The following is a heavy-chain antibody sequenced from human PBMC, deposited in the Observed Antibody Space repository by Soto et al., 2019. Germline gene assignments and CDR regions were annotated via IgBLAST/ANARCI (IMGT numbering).Heavy chain of an antibody. CDR1: GGSISSRGYT. J-gene: IGHJ6*02. CDR2: IYYSAT. Sequence: SETLSLTCSVSGGSISSRGYTWGWIRQAPGKGLEWIATIYYSATYYNPSLSSRAAISIDKSKNQFSLKVRSVTAADTAIYYCARQAVAYYGMDVWGQGTTVTVS. V-gene: IGHV4-39*01. CDR3: ARQAVAYYGMDV. D-gene: IGHD2-15*01.